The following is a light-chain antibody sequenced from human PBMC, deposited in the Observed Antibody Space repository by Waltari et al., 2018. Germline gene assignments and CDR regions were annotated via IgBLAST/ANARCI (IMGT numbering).Light chain of an antibody. V-gene: IGLV2-23*02. CDR3: CSYTTIGPVL. Sequence: QSALTQTASVSGSPGQSIAISCIGTSSDVGANNFLSWYQQHPGRAPKLMIHEVTKRPSGVSTRFSGSKSGNTASLTISGLQAEDEADYYCCSYTTIGPVLIGGGTKVTVL. CDR2: EVT. J-gene: IGLJ2*01. CDR1: SSDVGANNF.